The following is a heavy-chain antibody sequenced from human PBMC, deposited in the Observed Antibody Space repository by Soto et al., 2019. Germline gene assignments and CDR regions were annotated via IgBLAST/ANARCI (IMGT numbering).Heavy chain of an antibody. V-gene: IGHV4-31*03. CDR2: IYYSGST. J-gene: IGHJ5*02. Sequence: QVQLQESGPGLVKPSQTLSLTCTVSGGSISSGGYYWSWIRQHPGKGLEWIGYIYYSGSTYSNPSLKSRVTISVDTSKNQFSLKLSSGTAADTAVYSWARRTTGRYWFDPWGQGTLVTVSA. CDR1: GGSISSGGYY. CDR3: ARRTTGRYWFDP. D-gene: IGHD1-7*01.